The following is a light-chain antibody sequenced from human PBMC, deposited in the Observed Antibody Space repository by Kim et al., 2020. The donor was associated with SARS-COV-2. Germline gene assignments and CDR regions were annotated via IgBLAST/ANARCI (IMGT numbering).Light chain of an antibody. CDR1: NIGSKA. J-gene: IGLJ3*02. V-gene: IGLV3-9*01. CDR2: RNN. CDR3: QVWDSNTVV. Sequence: SYELTQPLSVSMALGQTARITCGGSNIGSKAVHWYQQKPGQAPVMVISRNNNRPSGIPERFSGSNSGNTATLTISRAQVGDEADYYCQVWDSNTVVFGGGIQLTVL.